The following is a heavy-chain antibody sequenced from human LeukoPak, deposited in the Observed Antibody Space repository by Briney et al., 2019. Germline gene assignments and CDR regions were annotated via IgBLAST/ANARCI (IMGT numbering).Heavy chain of an antibody. Sequence: GGSLRLSCAASGFTFSSYSMNWVRQAPGKGLEWVSYISSSSSIIYYADSVKGRFTISRDNAKNSLYLQMNSLRAEDTAVYYCARVMYSSGREGAFDIWGQGTMVTVSS. V-gene: IGHV3-48*04. CDR2: ISSSSSII. CDR1: GFTFSSYS. D-gene: IGHD6-19*01. CDR3: ARVMYSSGREGAFDI. J-gene: IGHJ3*02.